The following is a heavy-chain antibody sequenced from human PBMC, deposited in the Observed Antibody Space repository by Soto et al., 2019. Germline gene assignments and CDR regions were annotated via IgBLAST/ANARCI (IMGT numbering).Heavy chain of an antibody. CDR2: IWHTGRP. CDR3: VRDSRTGCSSINCYMH. V-gene: IGHV4-4*02. D-gene: IGHD2-15*01. CDR1: GDSLTNNHW. Sequence: QLKLRESGPGLVQPSGTLSLTCDVSGDSLTNNHWWSWVRQAPGKGLGWIGEIWHTGRPNYNPSLKSRVAISIDKSKNQFSLKLSSVTAADTAVYYCVRDSRTGCSSINCYMHWGQGTLVTVSS. J-gene: IGHJ4*02.